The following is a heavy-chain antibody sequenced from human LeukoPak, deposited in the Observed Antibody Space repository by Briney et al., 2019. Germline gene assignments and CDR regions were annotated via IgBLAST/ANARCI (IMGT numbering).Heavy chain of an antibody. CDR2: LNWSGVST. D-gene: IGHD2-15*01. CDR1: GFTFDDYA. J-gene: IGHJ2*01. V-gene: IGHV3-20*04. CDR3: AKGKDTLNPYWYFDV. Sequence: QTGGSLRLSCAASGFTFDDYAMSWVRQAPGKGLEWVSGLNWSGVSTGYADSVKGRFTISRDNTKNSLFLQMNSLRAEDTAFYYCAKGKDTLNPYWYFDVWGRGTLVTVSS.